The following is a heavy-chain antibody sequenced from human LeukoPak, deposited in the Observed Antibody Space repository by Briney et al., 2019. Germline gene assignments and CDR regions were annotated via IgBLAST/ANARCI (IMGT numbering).Heavy chain of an antibody. Sequence: GGSLRLSCAASGFTFSSYDMSWVRQAPGKGLEWVSYISSSGSTIYYADSVKGRFTISRDNAKNSLYLQMNSLRAEDTAVYYCASNYYDSSGYYLGYYYYYMDVWGKGTTVTVSS. CDR2: ISSSGSTI. CDR1: GFTFSSYD. D-gene: IGHD3-22*01. J-gene: IGHJ6*03. V-gene: IGHV3-48*03. CDR3: ASNYYDSSGYYLGYYYYYMDV.